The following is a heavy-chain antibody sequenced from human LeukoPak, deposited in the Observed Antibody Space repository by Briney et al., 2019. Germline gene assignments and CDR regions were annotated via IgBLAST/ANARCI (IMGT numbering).Heavy chain of an antibody. Sequence: GESLKISLKSSEYSFTNYWIDLVRQIPGKGLGLMVIIYPGDSDTRYSPSFQGQVTLSADKSIDTAYLQWSSLKAADTAIYYCARHTLERYSRSYPFGAWGKGTVVTV. J-gene: IGHJ5*02. CDR3: ARHTLERYSRSYPFGA. D-gene: IGHD6-6*01. CDR1: EYSFTNYW. V-gene: IGHV5-51*01. CDR2: IYPGDSDT.